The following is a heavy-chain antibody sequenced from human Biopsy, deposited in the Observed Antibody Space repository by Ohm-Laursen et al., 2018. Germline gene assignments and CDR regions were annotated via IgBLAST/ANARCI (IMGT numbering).Heavy chain of an antibody. Sequence: GASVTVSCHAPEGTFSNYGVNWVRQAPGQGLEWLGGNIPILGTGNYAQKFQDRVTVAADTSTSTATMELRSLRSDDTAVYYCATKLTGYFHHWGQGTLVIVSS. CDR3: ATKLTGYFHH. D-gene: IGHD3-9*01. CDR2: NIPILGTG. CDR1: EGTFSNYG. J-gene: IGHJ1*01. V-gene: IGHV1-69*06.